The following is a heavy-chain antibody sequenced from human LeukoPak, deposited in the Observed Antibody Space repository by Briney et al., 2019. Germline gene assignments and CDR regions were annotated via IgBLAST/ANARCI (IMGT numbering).Heavy chain of an antibody. D-gene: IGHD3-9*01. Sequence: ASVKVSCKASGYTFTSYGISWVRQAPGQGLEWMGWISAYNGNTNYAQKLQGRVTMTTDTSTSTAYMELRSLRSDDTAVYYCARGAVGFDWSNDAFDIWGQGTMVTVSS. CDR3: ARGAVGFDWSNDAFDI. CDR1: GYTFTSYG. V-gene: IGHV1-18*01. J-gene: IGHJ3*02. CDR2: ISAYNGNT.